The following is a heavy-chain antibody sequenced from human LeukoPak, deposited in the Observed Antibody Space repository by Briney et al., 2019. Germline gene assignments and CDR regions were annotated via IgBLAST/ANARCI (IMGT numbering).Heavy chain of an antibody. Sequence: GGSLRLSCAASEFTFSTYAMSWVRQAPGKGLEWVSGISGDGGIAYYAGSVRGRFTISRDNSKNTLFLQMNSLRAEDTAIYYCAKSSAPGGYYYYGMDVWGQGTTVTVSS. CDR2: ISGDGGIA. D-gene: IGHD6-19*01. V-gene: IGHV3-23*01. J-gene: IGHJ6*02. CDR3: AKSSAPGGYYYYGMDV. CDR1: EFTFSTYA.